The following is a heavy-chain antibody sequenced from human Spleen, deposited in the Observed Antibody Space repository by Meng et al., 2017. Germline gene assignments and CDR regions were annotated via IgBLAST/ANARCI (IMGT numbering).Heavy chain of an antibody. D-gene: IGHD3-16*02. CDR2: ISWNSATI. Sequence: SLKISCVASGFTFDDYAMHWVRQGPGKGLEWVSGISWNSATIGYADSVKGRFTISRDNAKNSLYLQMNSLRAEDMAFYYCAKGTIELGGFSYFDAWGQGTLVTVSS. CDR3: AKGTIELGGFSYFDA. V-gene: IGHV3-9*03. CDR1: GFTFDDYA. J-gene: IGHJ4*03.